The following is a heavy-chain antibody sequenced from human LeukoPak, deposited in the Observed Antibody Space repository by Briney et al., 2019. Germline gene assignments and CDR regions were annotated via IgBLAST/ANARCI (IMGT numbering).Heavy chain of an antibody. CDR3: AKNAPVYFDWLHPIDYYYYYYMDV. J-gene: IGHJ6*03. Sequence: GGSLRLSCAASGFTFSSYGMSWVRQAPGKGLEWVSAISGSGGSTYYADSVKGRFTISRDNSKNTLYLQMNSLRAEDTAVYYCAKNAPVYFDWLHPIDYYYYYYMDVWGKGTTVTISS. D-gene: IGHD3-9*01. V-gene: IGHV3-23*01. CDR2: ISGSGGST. CDR1: GFTFSSYG.